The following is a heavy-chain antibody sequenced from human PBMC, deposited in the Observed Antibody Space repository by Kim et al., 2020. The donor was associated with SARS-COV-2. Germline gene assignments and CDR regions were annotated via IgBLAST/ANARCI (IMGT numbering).Heavy chain of an antibody. J-gene: IGHJ4*02. D-gene: IGHD3-22*01. V-gene: IGHV1-18*01. Sequence: QKLQGRVTMTTDTSTSTAYMELRSLRSDDTAVYYCARDINYYDTSGRIDYWGQGTLVTVSS. CDR3: ARDINYYDTSGRIDY.